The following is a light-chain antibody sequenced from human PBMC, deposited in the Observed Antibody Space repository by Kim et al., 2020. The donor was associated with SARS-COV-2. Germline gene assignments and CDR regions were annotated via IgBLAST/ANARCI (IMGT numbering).Light chain of an antibody. Sequence: LSPGARAPLSCMASQSVSSSYLAWYQQKPGQAPRLLIYGASSRATGIPDRFSGSGSGTDFTLTISRLEPEDFAVYYCQQYGSSPLTFGGGTKLEI. J-gene: IGKJ4*01. CDR3: QQYGSSPLT. CDR1: QSVSSSY. V-gene: IGKV3-20*01. CDR2: GAS.